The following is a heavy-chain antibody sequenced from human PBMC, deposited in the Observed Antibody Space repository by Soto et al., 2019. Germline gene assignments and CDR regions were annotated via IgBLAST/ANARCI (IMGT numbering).Heavy chain of an antibody. Sequence: GESLKISCKGSGYSFTSYWIGWVRQMPGKGLEWMGIIYPGDSDTRYSPSFQGQVTISADKSISTAYLQWSSLKASDTAMYYCARGAAAAGTSYYYGMDVWGQGTTVTVSS. CDR3: ARGAAAAGTSYYYGMDV. V-gene: IGHV5-51*01. CDR2: IYPGDSDT. J-gene: IGHJ6*02. D-gene: IGHD6-13*01. CDR1: GYSFTSYW.